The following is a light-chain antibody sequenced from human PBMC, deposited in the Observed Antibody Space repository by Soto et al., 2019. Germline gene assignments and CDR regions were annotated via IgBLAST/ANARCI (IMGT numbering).Light chain of an antibody. CDR2: AAS. Sequence: DIQMTQSPSSLSASVGDRVTITCRASQGISNYLAWYQQKPGKVPKLLIYAASTLQSGVPSRFMGSGSGTDFTLTISSLQPEDAATYYCQKYVDAPKSFGQGTKLEIK. V-gene: IGKV1-27*01. J-gene: IGKJ2*01. CDR1: QGISNY. CDR3: QKYVDAPKS.